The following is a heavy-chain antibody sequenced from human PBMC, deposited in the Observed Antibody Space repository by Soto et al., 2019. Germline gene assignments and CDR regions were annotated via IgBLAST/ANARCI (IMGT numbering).Heavy chain of an antibody. Sequence: GGSLRLSCAASGFTFSSYAMSSVRQAPGKGLEWVSAISGSGGSTYYADSVKGRFTISRDNSKNTLYLQMNSLRAEDTAVYYCAKDSGGRFLEWLINWGQGTLVTVSS. J-gene: IGHJ4*02. CDR3: AKDSGGRFLEWLIN. V-gene: IGHV3-23*01. CDR2: ISGSGGST. CDR1: GFTFSSYA. D-gene: IGHD3-3*01.